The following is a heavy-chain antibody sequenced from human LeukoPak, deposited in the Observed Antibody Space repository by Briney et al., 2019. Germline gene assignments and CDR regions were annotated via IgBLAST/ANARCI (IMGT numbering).Heavy chain of an antibody. CDR1: GGSISSYY. Sequence: PSETLSLTCTVSGGSISSYYWSWIRHPPGKGLEWIGYIYYSGSTNYNPSLKSRVTISVDTSKNQFSLKLSSVTAADTAVYYCARAPYSGYDFLLAFDIWGQGTMVTVSS. CDR3: ARAPYSGYDFLLAFDI. CDR2: IYYSGST. D-gene: IGHD5-12*01. V-gene: IGHV4-59*01. J-gene: IGHJ3*02.